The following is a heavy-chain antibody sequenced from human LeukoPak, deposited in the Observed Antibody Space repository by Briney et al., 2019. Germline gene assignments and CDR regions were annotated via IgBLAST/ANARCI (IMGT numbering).Heavy chain of an antibody. V-gene: IGHV5-51*01. J-gene: IGHJ4*02. CDR1: GYSFTSYW. CDR2: IYPGDSDT. CDR3: ARAVPAAIHSYYFDY. Sequence: GESLKISCKGSGYSFTSYWIGWVRQMPGKGLEWMGIIYPGDSDTRYSPSFQGQVTISADKSISTAYLQWSSLKASDTAMYYCARAVPAAIHSYYFDYWGRGTLVTVSS. D-gene: IGHD2-2*01.